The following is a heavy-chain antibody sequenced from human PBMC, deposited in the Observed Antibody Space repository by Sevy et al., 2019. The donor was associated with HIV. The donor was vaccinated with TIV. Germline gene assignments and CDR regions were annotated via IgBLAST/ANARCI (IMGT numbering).Heavy chain of an antibody. V-gene: IGHV4-38-2*01. CDR3: ARAIGTQVAGLYYFDY. D-gene: IGHD6-19*01. Sequence: SETLSLTCAVSGYSISSDYYWGWIRQPPGNGLEWIGSIYHSGYSYYNPSLKSRVTISVDTSKNQFSLKLSSVTAADTAVYYCARAIGTQVAGLYYFDYWGQGTLVTVSS. CDR2: IYHSGYS. J-gene: IGHJ4*02. CDR1: GYSISSDYY.